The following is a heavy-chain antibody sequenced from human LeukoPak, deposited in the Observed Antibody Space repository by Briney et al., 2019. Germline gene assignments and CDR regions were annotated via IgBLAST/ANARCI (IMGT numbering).Heavy chain of an antibody. D-gene: IGHD5-18*01. Sequence: ASVKVSCKASGYTFTGYYMHWVRQAPGQGLEWMGWINPNSGGTNYAQKFQGRATMTRDTSISTAYMELSRLRSDDTAVYYCARDQNIQLWFNYYYMDVWGKGTTVTVSS. CDR1: GYTFTGYY. CDR2: INPNSGGT. J-gene: IGHJ6*03. V-gene: IGHV1-2*02. CDR3: ARDQNIQLWFNYYYMDV.